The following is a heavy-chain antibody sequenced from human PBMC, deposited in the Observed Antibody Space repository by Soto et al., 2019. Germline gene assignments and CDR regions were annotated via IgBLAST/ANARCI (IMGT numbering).Heavy chain of an antibody. V-gene: IGHV4-59*01. CDR2: IYYSGST. D-gene: IGHD2-8*01. J-gene: IGHJ2*01. Sequence: QVQLQESGPGLVKPSETLSLTCTVSGGSISSYYWSWIRQPPGKGLEWIGYIYYSGSTNYNPSLNSRVTISVDTSENQFSLKLSSVTAADTAVYYCARAYCTNGVCYTGDWYFDLWGRGTLVTVSP. CDR1: GGSISSYY. CDR3: ARAYCTNGVCYTGDWYFDL.